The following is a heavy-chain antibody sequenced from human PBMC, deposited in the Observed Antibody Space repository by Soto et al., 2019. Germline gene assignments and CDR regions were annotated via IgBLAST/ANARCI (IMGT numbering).Heavy chain of an antibody. CDR1: GFTFSSYG. D-gene: IGHD6-19*01. J-gene: IGHJ6*02. V-gene: IGHV3-33*01. CDR2: IWYDGSNK. CDR3: ARDVTSSGWYPYYYYYYGVDV. Sequence: GGSLRLSCAASGFTFSSYGMHWVRQAPGKGLEWVAVIWYDGSNKYYADSVKGRFTISRDNSKNTLYLQMNSLRAEDTAVYYCARDVTSSGWYPYYYYYYGVDVWGQGTTVTVSS.